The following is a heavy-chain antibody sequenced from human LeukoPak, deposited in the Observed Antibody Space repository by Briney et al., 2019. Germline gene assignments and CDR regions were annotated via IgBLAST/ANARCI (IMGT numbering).Heavy chain of an antibody. CDR3: VREGLAARGGDY. CDR1: GYTFTSYY. J-gene: IGHJ4*02. CDR2: INPSGGST. V-gene: IGHV1-46*01. D-gene: IGHD3-16*01. Sequence: ASVKVSCKASGYTFTSYYMHWVRQAPGQGLEWMGIINPSGGSTSYAQKFQGRVTMTRDMSTSTVYMELSSLRSGETGVYFCVREGLAARGGDYWGPGNLVTVSS.